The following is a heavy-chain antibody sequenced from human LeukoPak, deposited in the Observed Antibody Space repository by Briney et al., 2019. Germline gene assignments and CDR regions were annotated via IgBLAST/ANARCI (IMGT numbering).Heavy chain of an antibody. Sequence: ASVKVSCKASGYSFITYYIHWVRQAPGQGLEWMGLIDPSGDSTRYAQNFQGRVTMTRDTSANTVYMELSSLRSEDTAMYYCARDVHWIGGFDPWGQGTLVTVSS. CDR3: ARDVHWIGGFDP. J-gene: IGHJ5*02. CDR2: IDPSGDST. V-gene: IGHV1-46*03. D-gene: IGHD3-10*01. CDR1: GYSFITYY.